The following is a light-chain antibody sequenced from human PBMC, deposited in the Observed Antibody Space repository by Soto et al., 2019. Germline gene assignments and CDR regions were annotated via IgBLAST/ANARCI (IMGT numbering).Light chain of an antibody. V-gene: IGKV3-20*01. CDR1: QTVSSSF. CDR2: GAS. CDR3: QQYGSSPGT. J-gene: IGKJ1*01. Sequence: EIVLTQSPGTLSLSPGEGATLSCRASQTVSSSFLAWYQQKAGQAPRLLIYGASSRATGIPDRFSGSGSGTDFTLTITRLEPEDFAVYYDQQYGSSPGTFGQGTKVEIK.